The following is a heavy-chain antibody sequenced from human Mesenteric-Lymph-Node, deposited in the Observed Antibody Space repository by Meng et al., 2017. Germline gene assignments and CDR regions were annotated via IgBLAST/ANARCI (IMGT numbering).Heavy chain of an antibody. V-gene: IGHV4-30-4*01. CDR3: ARDLGVATSIAGFVY. J-gene: IGHJ4*02. CDR1: GGSFSSGDSY. D-gene: IGHD5-12*01. Sequence: QVQLQESGPGLVKPSQTLSLSCTVSGGSFSSGDSYWRWIRQPPGKGLEWIGYIYYSGSTYYNPSLKSRVTMSVDTSKNQFCLRLSSVTAADTAVYYCARDLGVATSIAGFVYWGQGTLVTVSS. CDR2: IYYSGST.